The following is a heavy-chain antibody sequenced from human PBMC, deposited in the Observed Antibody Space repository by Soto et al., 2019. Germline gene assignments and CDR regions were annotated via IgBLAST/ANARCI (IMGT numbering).Heavy chain of an antibody. CDR1: GFSLSTSGVG. J-gene: IGHJ3*02. CDR2: IYWDDDK. Sequence: QITLKESGPPLVKPTQTLTLTCTFSGFSLSTSGVGVGWIRQPPGKALEWLALIYWDDDKRYSPSLKSRLTITKDTSKNQVVLTMTNMDPVDTATYYCAQSSGWLGESAFDIWGQGTMVTVSS. D-gene: IGHD6-19*01. V-gene: IGHV2-5*02. CDR3: AQSSGWLGESAFDI.